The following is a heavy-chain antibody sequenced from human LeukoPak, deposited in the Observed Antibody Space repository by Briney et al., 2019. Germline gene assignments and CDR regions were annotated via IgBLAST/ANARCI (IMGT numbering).Heavy chain of an antibody. Sequence: ASVKVSCKASGYTFTSYDISWVRQAPGQGLEWMGWISAYNGNTNYAQKLQGRVTMTTDTSTSTAYMELRSLRSDDTAVYYCARDRKVGATYRKTTLVYWGQGTLVTVSS. V-gene: IGHV1-18*01. CDR3: ARDRKVGATYRKTTLVY. D-gene: IGHD1-26*01. CDR1: GYTFTSYD. J-gene: IGHJ4*02. CDR2: ISAYNGNT.